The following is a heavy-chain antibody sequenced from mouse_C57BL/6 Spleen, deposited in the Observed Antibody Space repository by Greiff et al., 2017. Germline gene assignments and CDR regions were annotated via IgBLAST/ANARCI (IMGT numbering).Heavy chain of an antibody. D-gene: IGHD3-3*01. Sequence: VQLQQSGAELVRPGASVTLSCKASGYTFTDYEMHWVKQTPVHGLEWIGAIDTETGGTAYNQKFKGKAILTADKSSSTAYMELRSLTSEDSAVYYCTRSRNPQTVGQTWFAYWGQGTLVTVSA. CDR1: GYTFTDYE. J-gene: IGHJ3*01. V-gene: IGHV1-15*01. CDR2: IDTETGGT. CDR3: TRSRNPQTVGQTWFAY.